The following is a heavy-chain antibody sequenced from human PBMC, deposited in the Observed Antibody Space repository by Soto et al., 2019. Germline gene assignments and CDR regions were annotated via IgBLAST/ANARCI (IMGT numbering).Heavy chain of an antibody. CDR2: IYYSGST. V-gene: IGHV4-31*03. CDR1: GGSISSGGYY. CDR3: ARDLFNLWGSQSGSGWFDP. Sequence: QVQLQESSPGLVKPSQTLSLTCTVSGGSISSGGYYWSWIRQHPGKGLEWIGYIYYSGSTYYNPSLKSRVTISVDTSKNQFSLKLSSVTAADTAVYYCARDLFNLWGSQSGSGWFDPWGQGTLVTVSS. J-gene: IGHJ5*02. D-gene: IGHD3-16*01.